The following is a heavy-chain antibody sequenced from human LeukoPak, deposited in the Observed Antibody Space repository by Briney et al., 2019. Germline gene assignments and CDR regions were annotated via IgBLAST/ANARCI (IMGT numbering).Heavy chain of an antibody. CDR1: GYTFTGYY. CDR2: INPNSGGT. D-gene: IGHD2-15*01. V-gene: IGHV1-2*02. Sequence: ASVKVSCKASGYTFTGYYMHWVRQAPGQGLEWMGWINPNSGGTNYAQKFQGRVTMTRDTSISTAYMELSRLRSDDTAVYYCARRRKYCSGGSCPGGWFDPWGQGTLVTVSS. J-gene: IGHJ5*02. CDR3: ARRRKYCSGGSCPGGWFDP.